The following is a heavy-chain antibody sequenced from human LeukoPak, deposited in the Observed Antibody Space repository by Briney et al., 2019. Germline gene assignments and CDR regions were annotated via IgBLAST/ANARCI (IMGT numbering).Heavy chain of an antibody. J-gene: IGHJ5*02. CDR3: AGEPLYYYDSSGYYSGWFDP. V-gene: IGHV3-30*17. CDR1: GFTFSSYA. CDR2: ISYDGSNK. Sequence: GGSLRLSCAASGFTFSSYAMHWVRQAPGKGLEWVAVISYDGSNKYYADSVKGRFTISRDNSKNTLYLQMNSLRAEDTAVYYCAGEPLYYYDSSGYYSGWFDPWGQGTLVTVSS. D-gene: IGHD3-22*01.